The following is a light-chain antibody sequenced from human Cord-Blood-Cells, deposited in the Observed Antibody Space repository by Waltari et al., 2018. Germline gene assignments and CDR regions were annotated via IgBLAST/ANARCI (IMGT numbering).Light chain of an antibody. Sequence: DIQMTQSPSSLSASVGDRVTITCRASQSISSYLNWYQQKPGKAPKLLSYAASSLQSGVPSRFSCSGSGTDFTLTISSLQPEDVATYYCQQSYSTPGFGGGTKVEIK. V-gene: IGKV1-39*01. CDR3: QQSYSTPG. J-gene: IGKJ4*01. CDR2: AAS. CDR1: QSISSY.